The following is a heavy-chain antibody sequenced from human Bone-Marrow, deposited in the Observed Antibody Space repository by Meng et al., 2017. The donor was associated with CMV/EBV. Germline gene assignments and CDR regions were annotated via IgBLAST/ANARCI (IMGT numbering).Heavy chain of an antibody. CDR2: IYSGGST. Sequence: GESLKISCAASGFTFSSYAMTWVRQAPGQGLEWVSVIYSGGSTYYADSVKGRFTISRDNAKNSLYLQMNSLRAEDTAVYYCARDHREGGSITIFGVVIISYYGMDVWGQGTTVTVSS. D-gene: IGHD3-3*01. CDR1: GFTFSSYA. CDR3: ARDHREGGSITIFGVVIISYYGMDV. V-gene: IGHV3-66*01. J-gene: IGHJ6*02.